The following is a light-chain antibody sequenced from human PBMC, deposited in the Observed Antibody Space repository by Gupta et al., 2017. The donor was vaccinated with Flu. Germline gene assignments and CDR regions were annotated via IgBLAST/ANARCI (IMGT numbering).Light chain of an antibody. CDR2: DVT. V-gene: IGLV2-11*01. CDR1: SNDVGGSNR. CDR3: SSHAGRVTWV. Sequence: QSAPTQPRSVSGSPGQSVTISCTGSSNDVGGSNRVSWYQQRPGKAPKLILYDVTKRPAGVPVRFSGSKSGNTASLTISGLQDDDEADYYCSSHAGRVTWVFGTGTTVTVL. J-gene: IGLJ1*01.